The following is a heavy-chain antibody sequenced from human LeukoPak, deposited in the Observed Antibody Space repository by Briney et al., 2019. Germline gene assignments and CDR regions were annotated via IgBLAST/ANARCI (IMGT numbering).Heavy chain of an antibody. CDR2: ISGRGGST. V-gene: IGHV3-23*01. Sequence: GGSLRLSWAASGFTFTSDAMSWVRQAPGQGLEWVSAISGRGGSTYYADSVKGRSTITRDNSKNTPYLQMNSPRAQDTPVYYCAKARIRKHFDYWGQGTLVTVSS. CDR1: GFTFTSDA. J-gene: IGHJ4*02. CDR3: AKARIRKHFDY. D-gene: IGHD2-21*01.